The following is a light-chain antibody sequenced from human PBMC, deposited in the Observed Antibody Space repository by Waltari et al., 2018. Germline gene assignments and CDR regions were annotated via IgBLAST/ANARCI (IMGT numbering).Light chain of an antibody. CDR2: AAS. Sequence: DIQMTQSPSSLSASVGDRVTITCRASQSISSYLNWYQQKPGKAPKLLIYAASSLQSGVPSRVSRSGSGTDFTLTISSLQPEDFATYYCQQSYSTPPWTFGQGTKVEIK. CDR3: QQSYSTPPWT. J-gene: IGKJ1*01. CDR1: QSISSY. V-gene: IGKV1-39*01.